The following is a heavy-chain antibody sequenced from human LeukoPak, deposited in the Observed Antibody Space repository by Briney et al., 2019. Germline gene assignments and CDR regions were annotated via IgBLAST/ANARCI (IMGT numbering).Heavy chain of an antibody. D-gene: IGHD3-10*01. CDR1: GFTFSSYS. Sequence: GGSLRLSCAASGFTFSSYSMNWVRQAPGKRLQWLSSIISSSSSIKNADSVNSRFTISRDNTKKSLYLQMNSLRAEDTAVYYCARGYGSGRLNVLFDYWGQGTLVTVCS. J-gene: IGHJ4*02. V-gene: IGHV3-21*01. CDR2: IISSSSSI. CDR3: ARGYGSGRLNVLFDY.